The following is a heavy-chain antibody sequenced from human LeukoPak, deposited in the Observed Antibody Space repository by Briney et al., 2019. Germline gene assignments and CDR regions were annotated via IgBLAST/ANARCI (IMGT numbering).Heavy chain of an antibody. Sequence: SETLSLTCAVSGYSISSGYYWGWIRQPPGKGLEWIGTIYRTGSTSYNPSLKGRVTISIDTSKNQFSLRLSSVTAADTAVYYCARQIGYNYVPHGLDPWGQGTLVTVSS. CDR3: ARQIGYNYVPHGLDP. V-gene: IGHV4-38-2*01. CDR2: IYRTGST. CDR1: GYSISSGYY. J-gene: IGHJ5*02. D-gene: IGHD5-18*01.